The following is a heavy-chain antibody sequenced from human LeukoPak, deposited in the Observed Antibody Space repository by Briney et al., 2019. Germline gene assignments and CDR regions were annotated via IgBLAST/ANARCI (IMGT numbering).Heavy chain of an antibody. J-gene: IGHJ6*03. CDR3: AKDPRQQARIYYYYYYMDV. V-gene: IGHV3-30*04. CDR2: ISYDGSNK. CDR1: GFTFSSYA. D-gene: IGHD6-13*01. Sequence: GGSLRLSCAASGFTFSSYAMHWVRQAPGKGLEWVAVISYDGSNKYYADSVKGRFTISRDNSKNTLYLQMNSLRAEDTAVYYCAKDPRQQARIYYYYYYMDVWGKGTTVTISS.